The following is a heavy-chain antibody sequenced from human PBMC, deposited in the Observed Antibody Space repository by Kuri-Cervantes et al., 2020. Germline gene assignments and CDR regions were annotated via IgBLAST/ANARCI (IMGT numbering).Heavy chain of an antibody. CDR2: ISSSSSYI. CDR3: ARDLSAEYSYSNWFDP. CDR1: GFTFSSYS. Sequence: GGSLRLSCAASGFTFSSYSMNWVRQAPGKGLEWVSSISSSSSYIYYADSVQGRFTISRDNAKNSVFLQMNSLRAEDTAVYYCARDLSAEYSYSNWFDPWGQGTLVPSPQ. V-gene: IGHV3-21*01. D-gene: IGHD5-18*01. J-gene: IGHJ5*02.